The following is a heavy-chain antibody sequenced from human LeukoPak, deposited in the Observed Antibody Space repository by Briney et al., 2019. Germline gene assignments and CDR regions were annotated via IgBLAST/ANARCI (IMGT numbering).Heavy chain of an antibody. D-gene: IGHD2-21*01. Sequence: SETLSLTCTVSGGSISSSSYYWGWIRQPPGKGLEWIGSIYYSGSTYYNPSLKSRVTISVDTSKNQFSLKLSSVTAADTAVYYCAREGNIPAGDWFDPWGQGTLVAVSS. J-gene: IGHJ5*02. CDR1: GGSISSSSYY. CDR2: IYYSGST. V-gene: IGHV4-39*07. CDR3: AREGNIPAGDWFDP.